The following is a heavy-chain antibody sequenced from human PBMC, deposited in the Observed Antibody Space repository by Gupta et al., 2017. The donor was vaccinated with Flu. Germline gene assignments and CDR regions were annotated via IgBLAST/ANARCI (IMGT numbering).Heavy chain of an antibody. J-gene: IGHJ6*02. CDR2: ISWNSGSI. V-gene: IGHV3-9*01. Sequence: EVQLVESGGGLVQPGRSLRLSCAASGFTFDDYAMHWVRQAPGKGLEWVSGISWNSGSIGYADSVKGRFTISRDNAKNSLYLQMNSLRAEDTALYYCAKDLLSGAQTYYYGMDVWGQGTTVTVSS. CDR1: GFTFDDYA. CDR3: AKDLLSGAQTYYYGMDV. D-gene: IGHD2-15*01.